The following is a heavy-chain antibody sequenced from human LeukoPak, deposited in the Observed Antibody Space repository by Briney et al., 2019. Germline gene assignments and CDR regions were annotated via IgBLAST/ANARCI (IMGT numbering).Heavy chain of an antibody. CDR2: ISYDGSNK. J-gene: IGHJ4*02. V-gene: IGHV3-30*03. CDR1: GFTFNTHW. CDR3: ARDFRPVVGAAGTFDC. Sequence: GGSLRLSCAASGFTFNTHWMTWVRQAPGKGLEWVAVISYDGSNKYYADSVKGRFTISRDNSKNTLYLQMNSLRVEDTAVYYCARDFRPVVGAAGTFDCWGQGTLVTVSS. D-gene: IGHD6-13*01.